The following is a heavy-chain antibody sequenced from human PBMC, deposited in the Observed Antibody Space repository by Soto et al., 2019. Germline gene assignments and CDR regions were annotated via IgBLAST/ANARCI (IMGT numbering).Heavy chain of an antibody. CDR1: GGSISSGGYY. Sequence: SETLSLTCTVSGGSISSGGYYWSWIRQHPGKGLEWIGYIYYSGSTYYNPSLKSRVTISVDTSKNQFSLKLSPVTAADTAVYYCARSGYSYGPNPLLYWGQGTLVTVS. CDR2: IYYSGST. V-gene: IGHV4-31*03. J-gene: IGHJ4*02. CDR3: ARSGYSYGPNPLLY. D-gene: IGHD5-18*01.